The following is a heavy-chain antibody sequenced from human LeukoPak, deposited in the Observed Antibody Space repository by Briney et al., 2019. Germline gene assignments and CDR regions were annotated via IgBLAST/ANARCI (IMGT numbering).Heavy chain of an antibody. D-gene: IGHD1-26*01. Sequence: ASVKVSCKASGHSLSTYAITWVRQAPGQGLEWMGWINTNIDNPTYAQDFTGRFVFSLDTSASTAYLEISSLKAEDTAVYYCARDRWELPLDSWGQGTLVTVSS. CDR1: GHSLSTYA. J-gene: IGHJ4*02. V-gene: IGHV7-4-1*02. CDR3: ARDRWELPLDS. CDR2: INTNIDNP.